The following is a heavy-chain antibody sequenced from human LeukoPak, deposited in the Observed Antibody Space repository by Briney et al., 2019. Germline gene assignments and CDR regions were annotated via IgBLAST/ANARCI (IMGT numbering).Heavy chain of an antibody. CDR1: GYTFTSYY. J-gene: IGHJ4*02. CDR3: ASYVDTAMVMVY. CDR2: INPSGGST. Sequence: GASVKVSCKASGYTFTSYYMHWVRQAPGQGLEWMGIINPSGGSTSYAQKFQGRVTMTRDMSTSTVYMELSSLRSEDAAVYYCASYVDTAMVMVYWGQGTLVTVSS. D-gene: IGHD5-18*01. V-gene: IGHV1-46*01.